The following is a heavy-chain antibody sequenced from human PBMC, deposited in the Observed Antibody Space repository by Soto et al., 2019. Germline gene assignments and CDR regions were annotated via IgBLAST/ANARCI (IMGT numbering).Heavy chain of an antibody. Sequence: EASVKVSCKASGSTFTSYGISWVRQAPGQGLDSMGWINPNSGGTMFAQKFQGRVTMTRDTSISTVYMELTSLSSDDTAVYYCASGSNWNSNCFDPWGQGTLVTVSS. D-gene: IGHD1-7*01. V-gene: IGHV1-2*02. CDR1: GSTFTSYG. J-gene: IGHJ5*02. CDR2: INPNSGGT. CDR3: ASGSNWNSNCFDP.